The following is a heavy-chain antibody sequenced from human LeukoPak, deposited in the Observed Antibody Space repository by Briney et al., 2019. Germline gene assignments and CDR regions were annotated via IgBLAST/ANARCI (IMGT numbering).Heavy chain of an antibody. CDR1: GYTFTSYD. J-gene: IGHJ6*02. CDR3: ARVSSVWLHRRKDPRYSYYGMDV. Sequence: ASVKVSCKASGYTFTSYDINWVRQATGQGLEWMGWMNPNSGNTGYAQKFQGRVTMTRNTSISTAYMELSSLRSEDTAVYYCARVSSVWLHRRKDPRYSYYGMDVWGQGTTVTVSS. D-gene: IGHD5-12*01. CDR2: MNPNSGNT. V-gene: IGHV1-8*01.